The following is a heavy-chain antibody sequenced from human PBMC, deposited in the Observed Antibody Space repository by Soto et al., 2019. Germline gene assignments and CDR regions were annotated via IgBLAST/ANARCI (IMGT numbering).Heavy chain of an antibody. J-gene: IGHJ4*02. V-gene: IGHV1-18*01. CDR2: ISTYNGNT. CDR1: GYTFTSYG. CDR3: AREMVRGVGSDY. Sequence: QVQLVQSGAEVKKPGASVKVSCKASGYTFTSYGISWVRQAPGQGLGWMGWISTYNGNTKYAQKLQGRXXMXPXXPTSAAYIELRGLRSDDTAVFYCAREMVRGVGSDYWGQGTLVTVSS. D-gene: IGHD3-10*01.